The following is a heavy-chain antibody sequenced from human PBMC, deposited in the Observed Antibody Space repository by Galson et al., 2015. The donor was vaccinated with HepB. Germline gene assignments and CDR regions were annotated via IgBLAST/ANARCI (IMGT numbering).Heavy chain of an antibody. CDR2: INAANANT. J-gene: IGHJ4*02. Sequence: SVKVSCKASGYTFTRYAMHWVRQAPGQRLEWMGWINAANANTRCSENFQGRVTITRDTSATTAYMELSSLRSEDTAVYYCASERGSVDTASVDTAILTDFDYWGQGTLVTVSS. V-gene: IGHV1-3*01. CDR1: GYTFTRYA. CDR3: ASERGSVDTASVDTAILTDFDY. D-gene: IGHD5-18*01.